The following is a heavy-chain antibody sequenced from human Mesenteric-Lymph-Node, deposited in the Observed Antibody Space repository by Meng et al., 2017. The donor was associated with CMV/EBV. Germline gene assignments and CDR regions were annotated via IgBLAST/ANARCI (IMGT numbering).Heavy chain of an antibody. CDR1: GFSFDDYA. J-gene: IGHJ4*02. V-gene: IGHV3-9*01. D-gene: IGHD6-13*01. CDR3: AINIAVAGFNY. Sequence: SLKISCAASGFSFDDYAMHWVRQAPGKGLEWVSGSSWTGDSLGYADSVKGRFTISRDNAKNSLYLQMNSLRAEDTAVYYCAINIAVAGFNYWGQGTLVTVSS. CDR2: SSWTGDSL.